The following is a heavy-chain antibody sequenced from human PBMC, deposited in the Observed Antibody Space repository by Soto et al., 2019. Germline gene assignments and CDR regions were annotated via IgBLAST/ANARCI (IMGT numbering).Heavy chain of an antibody. CDR2: INASKGDT. CDR3: ARNILGGTTDY. D-gene: IGHD1-7*01. CDR1: GYMFTNHA. V-gene: IGHV1-3*01. J-gene: IGHJ4*02. Sequence: GASVKVSCKASGYMFTNHAIHWVRQAPGQGLEWMGWINASKGDTKYPQRFQGRVIITRDTSASTAYMELSSLRSEDTAVYYCARNILGGTTDYWGPGTLVTVSS.